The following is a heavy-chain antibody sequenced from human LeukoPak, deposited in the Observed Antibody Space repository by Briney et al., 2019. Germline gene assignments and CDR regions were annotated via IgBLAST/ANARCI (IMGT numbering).Heavy chain of an antibody. CDR2: INHSGST. Sequence: SETLSLTCAVSGGSFSGYYWSWIRQPPGKGLEWIGEINHSGSTNYNPSLKSRVTISVDTSKNQFSLKLSSVTAADTAVYYCARAPYDFWSGYYSSSYYYGMDVWGQGTTVTVSS. D-gene: IGHD3-3*01. CDR1: GGSFSGYY. J-gene: IGHJ6*02. CDR3: ARAPYDFWSGYYSSSYYYGMDV. V-gene: IGHV4-34*01.